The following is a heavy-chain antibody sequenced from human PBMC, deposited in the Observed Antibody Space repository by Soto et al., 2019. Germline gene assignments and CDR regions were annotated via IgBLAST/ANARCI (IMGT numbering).Heavy chain of an antibody. Sequence: SETLSLTCAVYGGSFSGYYWSWIRQPPGKGLEWIGEINHSGSTNYNPSLKSRVTISVDTSKNQFSLKLSSVTAADTAVYSCARGLFNYYESSGYDPGCWFDTWGQGTLVTVSS. CDR2: INHSGST. J-gene: IGHJ5*02. CDR1: GGSFSGYY. D-gene: IGHD3-22*01. CDR3: ARGLFNYYESSGYDPGCWFDT. V-gene: IGHV4-34*01.